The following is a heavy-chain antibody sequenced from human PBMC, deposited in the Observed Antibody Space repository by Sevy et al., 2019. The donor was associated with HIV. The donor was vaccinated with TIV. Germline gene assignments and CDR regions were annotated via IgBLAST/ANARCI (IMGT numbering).Heavy chain of an antibody. CDR2: IKQDGSEK. D-gene: IGHD5-18*01. CDR3: ARGELWLQARYYFDY. Sequence: GGSLRLSCAASGFTFSSYWMSWVRQAPGKGLEWVANIKQDGSEKYYVDSVKGRFTISRDNAKNSLYLQMNSLRAEDTAVYYCARGELWLQARYYFDYWGQGTLVTVSS. V-gene: IGHV3-7*03. J-gene: IGHJ4*02. CDR1: GFTFSSYW.